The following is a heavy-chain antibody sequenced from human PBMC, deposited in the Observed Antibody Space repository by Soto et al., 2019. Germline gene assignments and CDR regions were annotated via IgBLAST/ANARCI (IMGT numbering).Heavy chain of an antibody. CDR1: GFTFSSYS. V-gene: IGHV3-21*01. D-gene: IGHD5-18*01. CDR3: ARDQRGYSYGLHYYYYGMDV. CDR2: ISSSSSYI. J-gene: IGHJ6*02. Sequence: GGSLRLSCAASGFTFSSYSMNWVRQAPGKGLEWVSSISSSSSYIYYADSVKGRFTISRDNAKNSLYLQMNSLRAEDTAVYYCARDQRGYSYGLHYYYYGMDVWGQGTTVTVSS.